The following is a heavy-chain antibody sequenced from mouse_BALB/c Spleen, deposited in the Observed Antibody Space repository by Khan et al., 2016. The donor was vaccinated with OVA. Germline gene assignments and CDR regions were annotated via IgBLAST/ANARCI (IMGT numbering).Heavy chain of an antibody. CDR1: GFTFSSYT. CDR2: ISNGGGNT. J-gene: IGHJ4*01. V-gene: IGHV5-12-2*01. Sequence: EVELVESGGDLVQPGGSLKLSCAASGFTFSSYTMSWVRQTPEKRLEWVAFISNGGGNTYYPDTVKGRFTISRDNAKNTLYLQISRLKSEDTAMYYCARPSTTQYDYAMDYWGQGTSVTVSS. D-gene: IGHD1-1*01. CDR3: ARPSTTQYDYAMDY.